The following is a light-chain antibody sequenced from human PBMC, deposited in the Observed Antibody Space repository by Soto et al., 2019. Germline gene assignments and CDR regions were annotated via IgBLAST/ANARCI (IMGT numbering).Light chain of an antibody. CDR1: NSNIGTYT. Sequence: QSVLTQPPSASGTPGQRVIISCSGSNSNIGTYTVNWYQQLPGTAPKLLIYTDYQRPSGVTDRFSGSRSGTSASLAISGRESEDEDDYYCASWDESLSGGVFGGGTQLPFL. CDR2: TDY. V-gene: IGLV1-44*01. J-gene: IGLJ3*02. CDR3: ASWDESLSGGV.